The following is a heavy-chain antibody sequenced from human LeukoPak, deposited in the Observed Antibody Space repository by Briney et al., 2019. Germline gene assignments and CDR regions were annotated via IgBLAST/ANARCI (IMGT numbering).Heavy chain of an antibody. CDR2: INHSGST. CDR1: GGSFSGYY. Sequence: SETLSLTCAVYGGSFSGYYWSWIRQPPGKGLAWIGEINHSGSTNYNPSLKSRVTISVDTSKNQFSLKLSSVTAADTAVYYCAGFGPRRYCSGTSCYKISTGLDPWGQGTMVTVSS. J-gene: IGHJ5*02. V-gene: IGHV4-34*01. CDR3: AGFGPRRYCSGTSCYKISTGLDP. D-gene: IGHD2-2*02.